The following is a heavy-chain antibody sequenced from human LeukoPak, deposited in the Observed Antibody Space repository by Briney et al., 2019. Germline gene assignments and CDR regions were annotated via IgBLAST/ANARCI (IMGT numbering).Heavy chain of an antibody. CDR2: TYYRSKWYY. Sequence: SQTLSLTCAISGDSVSSISVAWNWIRQSPSRGLEWLGRTYYRSKWYYEYAVSVKSRINISPDTFKNQFSLQLTSVTPEDTAVYYCSLARSEYHYGMDDWGQGTTVTVSS. J-gene: IGHJ6*02. CDR3: SLARSEYHYGMDD. V-gene: IGHV6-1*01. CDR1: GDSVSSISVA.